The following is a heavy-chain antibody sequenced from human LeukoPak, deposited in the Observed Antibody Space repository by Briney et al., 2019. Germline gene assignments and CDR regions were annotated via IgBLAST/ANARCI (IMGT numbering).Heavy chain of an antibody. J-gene: IGHJ4*02. Sequence: SLRLSCAASGFTFGDYPMSWVRQAPGKGLEWVGFIRGKTYGGTTEYAASVKGRFTISRDDSQSIAYLQMNSLQTEDTAVYYCTRTVAAAGTFDYWGQGTLVTVSS. CDR1: GFTFGDYP. CDR2: IRGKTYGGTT. V-gene: IGHV3-49*04. D-gene: IGHD6-13*01. CDR3: TRTVAAAGTFDY.